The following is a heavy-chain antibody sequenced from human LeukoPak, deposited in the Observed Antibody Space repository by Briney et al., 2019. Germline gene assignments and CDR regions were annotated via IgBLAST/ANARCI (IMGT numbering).Heavy chain of an antibody. Sequence: GGSLGLSCAASGFTFSSYAMSWVRQAPGKGLEWVSGIGGGGGGAFYADSVKGRFTISRDNSKNTLYLQMNSLRAEDTAVYYCAKDPRTVGIQLWSTWGQGALVTVSS. CDR2: IGGGGGGA. V-gene: IGHV3-23*01. D-gene: IGHD5-18*01. CDR1: GFTFSSYA. CDR3: AKDPRTVGIQLWST. J-gene: IGHJ4*02.